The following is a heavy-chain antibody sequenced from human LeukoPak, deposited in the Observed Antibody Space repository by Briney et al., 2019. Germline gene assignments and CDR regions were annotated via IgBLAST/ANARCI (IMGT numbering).Heavy chain of an antibody. CDR1: GYTFNDHH. D-gene: IGHD3-10*01. V-gene: IGHV1-2*06. CDR3: ASHYGPGPV. Sequence: ASVTVSCKASGYTFNDHHIHWVRQAPGQGLEWMGRIQPKSGNIDYAQKFQGRATITRDTSITTGYMELTSLIFDDTAVYYCASHYGPGPVWGQGTLVTVS. CDR2: IQPKSGNI. J-gene: IGHJ4*02.